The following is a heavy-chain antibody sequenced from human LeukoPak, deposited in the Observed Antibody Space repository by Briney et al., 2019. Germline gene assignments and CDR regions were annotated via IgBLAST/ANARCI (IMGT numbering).Heavy chain of an antibody. CDR1: GYTLNELS. J-gene: IGHJ4*02. D-gene: IGHD4-11*01. CDR2: FDPEDGET. Sequence: VSVKVSYKVSGYTLNELSMHWLRQAPRKGLEWMGGFDPEDGETIYAQKFQGRVTMTEDTSTDTAYMELSSLRSEDTAVYYCASSPSLTTVPLDYWGQGTLVTVSS. V-gene: IGHV1-24*01. CDR3: ASSPSLTTVPLDY.